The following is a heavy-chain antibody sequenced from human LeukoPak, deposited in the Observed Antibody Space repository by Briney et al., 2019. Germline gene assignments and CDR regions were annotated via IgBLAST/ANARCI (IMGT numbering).Heavy chain of an antibody. CDR1: GGTISRNY. CDR3: ARDRRRELLHAFDI. CDR2: IDYSGST. D-gene: IGHD1-26*01. V-gene: IGHV4-59*01. J-gene: IGHJ3*02. Sequence: SGTLSLTCTVSGGTISRNYWSWIRQPPGKGLEWVAYIDYSGSTNYNPSLKSRLTISMDASKNQFSLTLSSVTAADTAVYYCARDRRRELLHAFDIWGQGTMVTVSS.